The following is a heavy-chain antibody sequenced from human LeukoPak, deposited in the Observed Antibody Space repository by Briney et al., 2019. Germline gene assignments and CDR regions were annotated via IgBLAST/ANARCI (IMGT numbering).Heavy chain of an antibody. D-gene: IGHD2-21*02. CDR3: ARDHCGGDCSTPPLGFDD. Sequence: GGSLGLSCAASGFTFSTYGMHWVRQAPGKGLEWVAVIWYDGSNKYYADSVTGRFTISRDNSNNMLYLQMNSLRAEDTAVYYCARDHCGGDCSTPPLGFDDWGQGTLVTVSS. CDR2: IWYDGSNK. J-gene: IGHJ4*02. V-gene: IGHV3-33*01. CDR1: GFTFSTYG.